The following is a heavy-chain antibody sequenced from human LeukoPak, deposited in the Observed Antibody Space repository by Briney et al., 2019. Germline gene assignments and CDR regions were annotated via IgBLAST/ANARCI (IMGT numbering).Heavy chain of an antibody. V-gene: IGHV3-33*01. CDR3: ARLVGGTTGATDF. CDR2: IWFDGSNE. Sequence: GGSLRLSCTASGFNFSYYAIHWVRQAPGKGLAWVALIWFDGSNEYYEDPVKGRFTISRDNSKDTVFLQMNSLTVDDTAVYYCARLVGGTTGATDFWGQGSLVSVS. J-gene: IGHJ4*02. D-gene: IGHD1-26*01. CDR1: GFNFSYYA.